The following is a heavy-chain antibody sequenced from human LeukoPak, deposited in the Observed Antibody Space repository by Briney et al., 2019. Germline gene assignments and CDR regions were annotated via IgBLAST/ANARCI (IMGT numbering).Heavy chain of an antibody. Sequence: GGSLRLSCAASGFTFRTYWMHWVRQDPVKGLVWVSRINSDGSVTGYADSVKGRFTISRDNAKNTLYLQMSNLRAEDTAVYYCVRDFYESSSPYYFDYWGQGTLVTVSS. CDR3: VRDFYESSSPYYFDY. D-gene: IGHD3-22*01. V-gene: IGHV3-74*01. CDR1: GFTFRTYW. CDR2: INSDGSVT. J-gene: IGHJ4*02.